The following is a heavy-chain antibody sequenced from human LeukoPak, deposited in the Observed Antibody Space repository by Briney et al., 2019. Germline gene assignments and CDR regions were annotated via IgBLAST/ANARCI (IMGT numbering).Heavy chain of an antibody. V-gene: IGHV4-59*01. Sequence: PSETLSLTCTVSGGSLSSYYWSWIRQPPGKGLEWIGYIYYSGSTNYNPSLKSRVTISVDTSKNQFSLKLSSVTAADTAVYYCARESQLLFDYWGQGTLGTVSS. J-gene: IGHJ4*02. CDR1: GGSLSSYY. D-gene: IGHD2-2*01. CDR3: ARESQLLFDY. CDR2: IYYSGST.